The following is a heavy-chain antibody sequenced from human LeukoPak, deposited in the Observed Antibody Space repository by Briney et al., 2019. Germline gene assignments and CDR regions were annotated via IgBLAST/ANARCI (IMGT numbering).Heavy chain of an antibody. Sequence: GTSLRLSCAASGFTFSSYAMSWVRQAPGKGLEWVSAISGGSDSTYYADSVKGRFTISRDNSKNTLYLQMNSLRAEDTAVYYCAKKSVAAAGTTGLGYYYYYMDVWGKGTTVTVSS. CDR3: AKKSVAAAGTTGLGYYYYYMDV. J-gene: IGHJ6*03. CDR2: ISGGSDST. V-gene: IGHV3-23*01. CDR1: GFTFSSYA. D-gene: IGHD6-13*01.